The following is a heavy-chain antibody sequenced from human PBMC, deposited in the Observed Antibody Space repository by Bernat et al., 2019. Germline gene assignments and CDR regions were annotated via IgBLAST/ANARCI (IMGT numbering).Heavy chain of an antibody. Sequence: QVQLVESGGGVVQPGRSLRLSCAASGFTFSSYGMHWVRQAPGKGLEWVAVISYDGSNKYYADSVKGRFTISRDNSKNTLYLQMNSLRAEDTAVYYCANREADYGDCHGYYMDVWGKGTTVTVSS. J-gene: IGHJ6*03. V-gene: IGHV3-30*18. CDR2: ISYDGSNK. CDR3: ANREADYGDCHGYYMDV. CDR1: GFTFSSYG. D-gene: IGHD4-17*01.